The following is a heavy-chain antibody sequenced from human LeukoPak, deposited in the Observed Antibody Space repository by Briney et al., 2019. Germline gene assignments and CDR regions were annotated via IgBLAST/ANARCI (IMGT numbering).Heavy chain of an antibody. D-gene: IGHD3-22*01. Sequence: ASVKVSCKASGYTFTSYYMHWVRQAPGQGLEWMGIINPSGGSTSYAQKFQGRVTMTGDTSTSTVYMELSSLRSEDTAVYYCARAIESAGSAYYYDSSGYVYYFDYWGQGTLVTVSS. V-gene: IGHV1-46*01. J-gene: IGHJ4*02. CDR1: GYTFTSYY. CDR2: INPSGGST. CDR3: ARAIESAGSAYYYDSSGYVYYFDY.